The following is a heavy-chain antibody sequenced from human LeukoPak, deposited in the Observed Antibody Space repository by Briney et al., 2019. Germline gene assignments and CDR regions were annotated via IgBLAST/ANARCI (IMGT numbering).Heavy chain of an antibody. D-gene: IGHD3-22*01. CDR3: ARVTGYIVEDYFDY. CDR1: GVSISSSNSY. J-gene: IGHJ4*02. V-gene: IGHV4-61*05. Sequence: PSETLSLTCTVSGVSISSSNSYWGWIRQPPGKGLEWIGYIYYSGSTNYNPSLKSRVTISVDTSKNQFSLRLSSVTAADTAVYYCARVTGYIVEDYFDYWGQGTLVTVSS. CDR2: IYYSGST.